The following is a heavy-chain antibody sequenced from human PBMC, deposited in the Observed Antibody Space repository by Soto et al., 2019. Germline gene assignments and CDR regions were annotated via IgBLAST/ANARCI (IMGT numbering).Heavy chain of an antibody. J-gene: IGHJ4*02. Sequence: QVTLKESGPVLVKPTETLTLTCTVSGFSLSNARMGVSWIRQPPGKALEWLAHIFSNDEKSYSTSLKSRLTISKDTSKSQVVLTMTNMDPVDTATYYYARVDYSNWGAFDYWGQGTLVTVSS. D-gene: IGHD4-4*01. V-gene: IGHV2-26*01. CDR1: GFSLSNARMG. CDR3: ARVDYSNWGAFDY. CDR2: IFSNDEK.